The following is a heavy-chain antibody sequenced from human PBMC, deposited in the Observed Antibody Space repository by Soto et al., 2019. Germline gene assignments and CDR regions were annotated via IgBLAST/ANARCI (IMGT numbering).Heavy chain of an antibody. V-gene: IGHV4-59*01. CDR1: GGSISSYY. Sequence: QVQLQESGPGLVKPSETLSLTCTVSGGSISSYYWSWIRQPPGKGLEWIGYIYYSGSTNYNPSLKCRVSISVDTSKNQFSLKLSSVTAADTAVYYCARYTVVAATREHDAFDIWGQGTMVTVSS. J-gene: IGHJ3*02. D-gene: IGHD2-15*01. CDR3: ARYTVVAATREHDAFDI. CDR2: IYYSGST.